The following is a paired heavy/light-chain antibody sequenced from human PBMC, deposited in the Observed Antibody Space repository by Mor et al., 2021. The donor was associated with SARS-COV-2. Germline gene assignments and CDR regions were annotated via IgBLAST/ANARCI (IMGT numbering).Light chain of an antibody. CDR2: DDS. V-gene: IGLV3-21*02. CDR1: NIGSKS. J-gene: IGLJ2*01. Sequence: SYVLTQPPSVSVAPGQTARITCGGNNIGSKSVHWYQQQPGQAPVLVVYDDSDRPSGIPERFSGSNSGNTATLTISRVEAGDEADYYCQVWDSTSDHPVFGGGTKLTVL. CDR3: QVWDSTSDHPV.
Heavy chain of an antibody. D-gene: IGHD3-16*01. V-gene: IGHV3-74*01. CDR3: AREGASGTYGRDFFDY. Sequence: EVQLVESGGGLVQPGGSLRLSCAASGFTFSSYWMHWVRQAPGKGLVWVSRIHSDGSSTTYADSVRGRFTISRDNAKNTLFLQMNSLRAEDTAVYYCAREGASGTYGRDFFDYWGQGALVTVSS. J-gene: IGHJ4*02. CDR2: IHSDGSST. CDR1: GFTFSSYW.